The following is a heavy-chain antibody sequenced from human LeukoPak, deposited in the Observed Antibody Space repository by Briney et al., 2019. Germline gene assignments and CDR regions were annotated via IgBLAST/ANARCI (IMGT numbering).Heavy chain of an antibody. Sequence: SETLFLTCAVSGGSISSSNWWSWVRQPPGKGLEWIGEIYHSGSTNYNPSLKSRVTISVDTSKNQFSLKLSSVTAADTAVYYCARTGAYYDILTGYYPGGYFDYWGQGTLVTVSS. CDR2: IYHSGST. J-gene: IGHJ4*02. CDR1: GGSISSSNW. V-gene: IGHV4-4*02. CDR3: ARTGAYYDILTGYYPGGYFDY. D-gene: IGHD3-9*01.